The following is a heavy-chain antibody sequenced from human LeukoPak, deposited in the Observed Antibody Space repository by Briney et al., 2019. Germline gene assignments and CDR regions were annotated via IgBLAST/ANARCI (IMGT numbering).Heavy chain of an antibody. Sequence: PGGSLRLSCAASGFTLSTYWMSWVRQAPGKGLEWVANIKQDGSRKYYVDSVKGRFTISRDNAKNSLYLQMNSLRSEDTAVYYCARAPGGCYYDSSGYYTPCLLDYWGQGTLVTVSS. J-gene: IGHJ4*02. CDR2: IKQDGSRK. V-gene: IGHV3-7*03. CDR3: ARAPGGCYYDSSGYYTPCLLDY. CDR1: GFTLSTYW. D-gene: IGHD3-22*01.